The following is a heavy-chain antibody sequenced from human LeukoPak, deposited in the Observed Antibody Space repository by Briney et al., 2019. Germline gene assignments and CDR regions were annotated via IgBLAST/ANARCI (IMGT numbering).Heavy chain of an antibody. J-gene: IGHJ4*02. CDR1: GGSFSGYY. D-gene: IGHD4-11*01. Sequence: SETLSLTCAVYGGSFSGYYWSWIRQPPGKGLEWIGEINHSGSTNYNPSLKSRVTVSVDTSKNQFSLKLSSVTAADTAVYYCARGQLTTTFDYWGQGTLVTVSS. V-gene: IGHV4-34*01. CDR3: ARGQLTTTFDY. CDR2: INHSGST.